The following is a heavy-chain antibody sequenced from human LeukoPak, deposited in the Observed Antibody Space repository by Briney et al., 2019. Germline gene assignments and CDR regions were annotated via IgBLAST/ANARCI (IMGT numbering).Heavy chain of an antibody. Sequence: GSVKVSCKAFGYTLTGYYIHWVRQAPGQGLEWMGWINPSSGDTNYAQKFQGRVTMTRDTSISTTYMELRRLTSDDTAVYYCARDLAVATLWGQGTLVTVSS. V-gene: IGHV1-2*02. CDR3: ARDLAVATL. J-gene: IGHJ4*02. D-gene: IGHD6-19*01. CDR1: GYTLTGYY. CDR2: INPSSGDT.